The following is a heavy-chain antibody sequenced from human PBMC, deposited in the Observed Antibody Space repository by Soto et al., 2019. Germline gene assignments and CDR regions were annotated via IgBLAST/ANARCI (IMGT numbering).Heavy chain of an antibody. J-gene: IGHJ5*02. Sequence: SETLSLTCAVYGGSFSGYYCSWIRQPPGKGLEWIGEISHSGSSNYNPSLKSRVTISVDTSKNQFSLKLSSVTTADTAVYYCTKLPWAAYGGIFDPWGQGTLVT. V-gene: IGHV4-34*01. CDR1: GGSFSGYY. CDR2: ISHSGSS. D-gene: IGHD4-17*01. CDR3: TKLPWAAYGGIFDP.